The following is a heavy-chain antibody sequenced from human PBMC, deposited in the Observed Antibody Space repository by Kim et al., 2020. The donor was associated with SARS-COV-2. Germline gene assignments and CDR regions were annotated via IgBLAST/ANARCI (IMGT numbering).Heavy chain of an antibody. V-gene: IGHV3-66*01. D-gene: IGHD4-17*01. CDR2: IYAGGTR. Sequence: GGSLRLSCAASGFTVNNYYMSWVRQAPEKGLEWVSVIYAGGTRSYADSVRGRFTISRDNSKNTLDLDMDSLRAEDTAVYYCARRGGDYGSDYFDLWGQGTLVTVSS. CDR1: GFTVNNYY. CDR3: ARRGGDYGSDYFDL. J-gene: IGHJ4*02.